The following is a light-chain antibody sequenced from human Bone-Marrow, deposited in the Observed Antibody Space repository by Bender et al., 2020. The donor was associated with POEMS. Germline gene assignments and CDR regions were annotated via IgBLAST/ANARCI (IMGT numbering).Light chain of an antibody. Sequence: SSELTQPPSVSVAPGETARITCGGDNIGSKSVHWYQQKPGQAPVVVIYYDSDRPSGIPERFSGSNSGNTATLIISRVEAGDEADYFCQVWDRSSDHGVFGGGTKLTVL. V-gene: IGLV3-21*04. CDR1: NIGSKS. J-gene: IGLJ2*01. CDR2: YDS. CDR3: QVWDRSSDHGV.